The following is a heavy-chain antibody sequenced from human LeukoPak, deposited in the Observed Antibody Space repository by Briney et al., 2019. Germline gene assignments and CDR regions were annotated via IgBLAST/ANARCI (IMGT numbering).Heavy chain of an antibody. CDR1: GGSISSGGYY. CDR2: IYYSGST. CDR3: AREDTAMVDY. D-gene: IGHD5-18*01. Sequence: SETLSLTCTVSGGSISSGGYYWSWIRQHPGKRLEWIGYIYYSGSTYYNPSLKSRVTISVDTSKNQFSLKLSSVTAADTAVYYCAREDTAMVDYWGQGTLVTVSS. V-gene: IGHV4-31*03. J-gene: IGHJ4*02.